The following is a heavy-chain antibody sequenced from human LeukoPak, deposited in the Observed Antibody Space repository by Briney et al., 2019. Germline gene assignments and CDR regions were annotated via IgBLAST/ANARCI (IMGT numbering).Heavy chain of an antibody. CDR3: ARCIAARQDWFDP. J-gene: IGHJ5*02. V-gene: IGHV1-69*13. D-gene: IGHD6-6*01. Sequence: SVKVSCKASGGTFSSYAISWVRQAPGQGLEWMGGIIPIFGTANYAQKFQGRVTITADESTSTAYMELRSLRSDDTAVYYCARCIAARQDWFDPWGQGTLVTVSS. CDR1: GGTFSSYA. CDR2: IIPIFGTA.